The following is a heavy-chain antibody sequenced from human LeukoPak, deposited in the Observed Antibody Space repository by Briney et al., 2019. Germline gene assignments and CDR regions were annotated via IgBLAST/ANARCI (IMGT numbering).Heavy chain of an antibody. V-gene: IGHV3-74*01. D-gene: IGHD3-16*01. CDR3: ARDFGGPLFDY. CDR1: GFTFSSYW. Sequence: GGSLRLSCAASGFTFSSYWMHWVRQAPGKGLVWVSRINSDGSSTSHADSVKGRFTISRGNAKNTLYLQMNSLRADDTAVYYCARDFGGPLFDYWGQGTLVTVSS. CDR2: INSDGSST. J-gene: IGHJ4*02.